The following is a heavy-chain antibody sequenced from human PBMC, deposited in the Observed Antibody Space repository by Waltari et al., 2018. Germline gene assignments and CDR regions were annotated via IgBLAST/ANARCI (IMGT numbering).Heavy chain of an antibody. D-gene: IGHD3-10*01. Sequence: QVQLVQSGAEVKKPGSSVKVSCKASGGTFSSYAISWVRQAPGQGLGWMGRIIPIFGTANYAQKFQGRVTITAHKSTSTAYMELSSLRSEDTAVYYCARDRGMSIVYYYGMDVWGQGTTVTVSS. CDR3: ARDRGMSIVYYYGMDV. CDR2: IIPIFGTA. CDR1: GGTFSSYA. J-gene: IGHJ6*02. V-gene: IGHV1-69*08.